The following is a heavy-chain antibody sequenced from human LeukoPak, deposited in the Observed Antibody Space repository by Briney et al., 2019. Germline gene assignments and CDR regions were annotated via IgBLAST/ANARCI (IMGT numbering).Heavy chain of an antibody. V-gene: IGHV3-23*01. CDR2: ISGSGDST. J-gene: IGHJ4*02. D-gene: IGHD1-26*01. Sequence: GGSLRLSCAASGFTFSTYAMSWVRQAPGKWLEWVSGISGSGDSTYYADSVKGRFTISRDNSKNTVFLQMNSLRAEDTAVYYCAKVLPQSGSYYGFNYWGQGTLVTVYS. CDR3: AKVLPQSGSYYGFNY. CDR1: GFTFSTYA.